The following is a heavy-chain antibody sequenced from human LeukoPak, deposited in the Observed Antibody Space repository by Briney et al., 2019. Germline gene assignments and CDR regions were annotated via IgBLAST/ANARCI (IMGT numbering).Heavy chain of an antibody. Sequence: SSETLSLTCTVSGGSISNNNYYWAWIRQPPGKGLAWIVTVYYSGNTYYNPSLKSRVTIPVYTSKSQFSLKLSSVTAADTAVYYCARDSAARLYFDYWGQGTLVTVSS. D-gene: IGHD6-6*01. J-gene: IGHJ4*02. CDR3: ARDSAARLYFDY. CDR1: GGSISNNNYY. V-gene: IGHV4-39*07. CDR2: VYYSGNT.